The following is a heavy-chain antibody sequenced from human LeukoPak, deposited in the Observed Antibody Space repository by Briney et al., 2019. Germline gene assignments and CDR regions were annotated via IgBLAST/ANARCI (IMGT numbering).Heavy chain of an antibody. J-gene: IGHJ3*02. CDR2: ISGSGGST. V-gene: IGHV3-23*01. CDR1: GFTFSSYA. Sequence: GGSLRLSCAASGFTFSSYAMSWVRQAPGKGREWVSAISGSGGSTYYADSVKGRFTISRDNSKNTLYLQMNSLRAEDTAVYYCAGNDFWSGYYDAFDIWGQGTMVTVSS. CDR3: AGNDFWSGYYDAFDI. D-gene: IGHD3-3*01.